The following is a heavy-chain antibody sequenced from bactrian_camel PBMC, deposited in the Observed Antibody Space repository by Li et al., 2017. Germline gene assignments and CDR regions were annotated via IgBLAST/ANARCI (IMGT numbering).Heavy chain of an antibody. CDR3: AARGGGYCATYHPSQIFRY. CDR1: GSIYGDAC. V-gene: IGHV3S53*01. CDR2: IDSDGIA. D-gene: IGHD2*01. Sequence: VQLVESGGGSVQPGGSLRLSCGASGSIYGDACVGWLRQAPGKEREGVAAIDSDGIASYADSVKGRFTVSRDNANNTVYLQMDHLKPEDTAMYYCAARGGGYCATYHPSQIFRYWGQGTQVTVS. J-gene: IGHJ6*01.